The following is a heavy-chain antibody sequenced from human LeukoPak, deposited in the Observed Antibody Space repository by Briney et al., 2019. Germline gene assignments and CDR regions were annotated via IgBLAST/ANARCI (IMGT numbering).Heavy chain of an antibody. CDR3: ASGVVIHPHYYYYMDV. D-gene: IGHD3-3*01. V-gene: IGHV1-69*05. Sequence: SVKVSCKASGGTFSSYAISWVRQAPGQGLEWMGGIIPIFGTANYAQKFQGRVTITTDESTSTAYMELSSLRSEDTAVYYCASGVVIHPHYYYYMDVWGKGTTVTVSS. CDR2: IIPIFGTA. J-gene: IGHJ6*03. CDR1: GGTFSSYA.